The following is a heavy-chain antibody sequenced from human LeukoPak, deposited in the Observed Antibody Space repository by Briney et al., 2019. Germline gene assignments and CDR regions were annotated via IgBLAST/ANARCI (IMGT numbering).Heavy chain of an antibody. CDR3: ARTSGAGWFFDL. J-gene: IGHJ2*01. Sequence: GASVKVSCKASGHTLTTYGICWVRQAPGQGLEWMGWISGYNGDTNYEQRFQDRVTMTTDTSTSTAYMELRSLRSDDTAVYYCARTSGAGWFFDLWGRGTLVTVSS. CDR1: GHTLTTYG. D-gene: IGHD3-16*01. CDR2: ISGYNGDT. V-gene: IGHV1-18*01.